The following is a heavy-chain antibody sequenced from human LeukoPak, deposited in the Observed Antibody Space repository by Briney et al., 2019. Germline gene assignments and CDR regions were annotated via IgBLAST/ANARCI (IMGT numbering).Heavy chain of an antibody. J-gene: IGHJ4*02. V-gene: IGHV4-31*02. CDR3: ARAFGGSGSYGRFDY. Sequence: SETLSLTCSVSAGSISSGGYYWSWIRQHPGKGLEWIGNIYYSGSTYYNPSLKSRVTISVDTSKTQFSLKLSSVTAADTAVYYCARAFGGSGSYGRFDYWGQGTLVTVSS. D-gene: IGHD1-26*01. CDR1: AGSISSGGYY. CDR2: IYYSGST.